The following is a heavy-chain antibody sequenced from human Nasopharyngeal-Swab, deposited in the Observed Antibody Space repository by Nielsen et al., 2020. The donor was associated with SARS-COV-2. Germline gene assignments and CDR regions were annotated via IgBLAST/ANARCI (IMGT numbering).Heavy chain of an antibody. Sequence: GESLKISCAASGFTVSSNYMSWVRQAPGKGLEWASVIYSGGSTYYADSVKGRFTISRDNSKNTLYLQMNSLRAEDTAVYYCAKDLAVVVPAAMDYWGQGTLVTVSS. J-gene: IGHJ4*02. CDR2: IYSGGST. V-gene: IGHV3-53*05. CDR3: AKDLAVVVPAAMDY. D-gene: IGHD2-2*01. CDR1: GFTVSSNY.